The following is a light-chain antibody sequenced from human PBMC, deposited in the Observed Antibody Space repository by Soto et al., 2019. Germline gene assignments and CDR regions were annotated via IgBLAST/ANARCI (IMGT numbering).Light chain of an antibody. V-gene: IGKV3-20*01. J-gene: IGKJ1*01. CDR2: GAS. CDR1: QSVSGSY. CDR3: QHYGTSPTWT. Sequence: DIVLTQSPGTLSLSPGERATLSCRASQSVSGSYLAWYQQKPGQAPRLLIYGASSRVTGIPDRFSGDGSGTDFTLTISRLEPEDFVVYYCQHYGTSPTWTFGQGTKVEVK.